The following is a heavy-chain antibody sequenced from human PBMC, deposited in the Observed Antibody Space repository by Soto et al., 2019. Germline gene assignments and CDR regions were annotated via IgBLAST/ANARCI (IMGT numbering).Heavy chain of an antibody. CDR3: ANLQERPQSYYGMDV. D-gene: IGHD1-1*01. J-gene: IGHJ6*02. CDR1: GFTFSSYA. V-gene: IGHV3-23*01. CDR2: ISGSGGST. Sequence: GVSLRLSFAASGFTFSSYAMSWFRQAPGKGLEWVSAISGSGGSTYYADSVKGRFTISRDNSKNTLYLQMNSLRAEDTAVYYCANLQERPQSYYGMDVWGQGTTVTVSS.